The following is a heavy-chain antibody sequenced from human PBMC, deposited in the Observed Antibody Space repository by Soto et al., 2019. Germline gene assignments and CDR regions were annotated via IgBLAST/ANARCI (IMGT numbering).Heavy chain of an antibody. CDR1: GFTFSTYG. CDR3: ARAVGPFDY. D-gene: IGHD1-26*01. CDR2: IWYDGSHK. V-gene: IGHV3-33*01. Sequence: QVRLVESGGGVVQPGRSLRLSCAASGFTFSTYGMHWVRQAPGTGLEWVAVIWYDGSHKDYADSVKGRFTISRDNSKNTLYLRMNSLRVKDMAVYYCARAVGPFDYWGQGTLVAVSS. J-gene: IGHJ4*02.